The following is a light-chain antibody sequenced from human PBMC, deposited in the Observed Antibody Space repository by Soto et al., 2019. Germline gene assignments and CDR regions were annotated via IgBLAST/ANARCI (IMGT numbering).Light chain of an antibody. V-gene: IGKV3-15*01. CDR3: QQYNDWPPT. CDR1: QSVRSN. Sequence: EIVRTQSPATLSASPGERATLSCRASQSVRSNLAWYQPKPGQAPRLLIYGASTRATGIPARFSGSGSGTEFTLSSGSLQAEDFAVYYCQQYNDWPPTFGQGTKVDIK. J-gene: IGKJ1*01. CDR2: GAS.